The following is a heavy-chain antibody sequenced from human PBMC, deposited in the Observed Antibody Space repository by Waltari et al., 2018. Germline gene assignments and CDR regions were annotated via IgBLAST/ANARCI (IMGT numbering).Heavy chain of an antibody. CDR3: ARSTTGVRGANSGWDS. CDR1: GGSGIRHH. J-gene: IGHJ4*02. Sequence: QVQLQESGPGLVKPSETLSLTCAVPGGSGIRHHWRWIRQSPGKGLEWIGYIYFNEYTDYNPSLRRRVTISVDTSKNQFSLKLLSVTAADTAIYFCARSTTGVRGANSGWDSWGQGTLVSVSS. V-gene: IGHV4-4*09. D-gene: IGHD3-10*01. CDR2: IYFNEYT.